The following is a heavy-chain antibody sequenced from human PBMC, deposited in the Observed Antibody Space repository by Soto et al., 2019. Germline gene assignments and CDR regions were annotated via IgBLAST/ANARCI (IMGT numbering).Heavy chain of an antibody. CDR1: GRTFINDW. D-gene: IGHD6-19*01. J-gene: IGHJ3*02. CDR2: IYPGDSDA. V-gene: IGHV5-51*01. CDR3: ARQGDMAATPADAFDI. Sequence: GESLKISCNVSGRTFINDWIAWVRQMPGKGLEWMGIIYPGDSDARYSPSFAGQVTISVDKSITTAYLHWSSLEASDSAVYYCARQGDMAATPADAFDIWGQGTLVTVSS.